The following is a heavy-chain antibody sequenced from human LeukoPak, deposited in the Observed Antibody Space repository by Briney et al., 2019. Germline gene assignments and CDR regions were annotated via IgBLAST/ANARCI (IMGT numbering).Heavy chain of an antibody. Sequence: ASVTVSCKASGYTFTGYYMHWVRQAPGQGLEWMGWINPNSGGTNYAQKFQGRVTMTRDTSISTAYMELSRLRSDDTAVYYCARGVRNWNYVSSVFYGMDVWGQGTTVTVSS. D-gene: IGHD1-7*01. CDR2: INPNSGGT. CDR1: GYTFTGYY. J-gene: IGHJ6*02. CDR3: ARGVRNWNYVSSVFYGMDV. V-gene: IGHV1-2*02.